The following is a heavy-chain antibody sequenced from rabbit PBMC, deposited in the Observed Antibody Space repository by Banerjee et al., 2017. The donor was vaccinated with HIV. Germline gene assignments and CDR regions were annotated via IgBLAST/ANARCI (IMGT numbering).Heavy chain of an antibody. D-gene: IGHD1-1*01. CDR1: GFDLSSNA. V-gene: IGHV1S47*01. CDR2: IYNGDGST. J-gene: IGHJ4*01. CDR3: ARVSSGYYMFNL. Sequence: EESGGDLVKPGASLTLTCTASGFDLSSNAMCWVRQAPGKGPEWIACIYNGDGSTYYASWVNGRFTISRSTSLNTVTLQMTSLTAADTATYFCARVSSGYYMFNLWGQGTLVTVS.